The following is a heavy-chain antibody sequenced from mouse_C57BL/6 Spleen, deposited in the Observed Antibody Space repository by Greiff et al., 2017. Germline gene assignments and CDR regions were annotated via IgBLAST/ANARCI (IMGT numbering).Heavy chain of an antibody. CDR1: GYTFTSYW. V-gene: IGHV1-50*01. CDR2: IDPSDSYT. Sequence: QVQLQQPGAELVKPGASVKLSCTASGYTFTSYWMQWVKQRPGQGLEWIGEIDPSDSYTNYNQKFKGKATLTVDTSSSTAYMQLSSLTSEDSAVYYCARDSLGDYWGQGTSVTVSS. CDR3: ARDSLGDY. J-gene: IGHJ4*01. D-gene: IGHD6-2*01.